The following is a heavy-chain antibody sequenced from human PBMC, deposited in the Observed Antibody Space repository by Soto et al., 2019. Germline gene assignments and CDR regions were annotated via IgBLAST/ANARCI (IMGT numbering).Heavy chain of an antibody. J-gene: IGHJ4*01. CDR1: GFSFSGSR. D-gene: IGHD1-26*01. V-gene: IGHV3-48*02. Sequence: PGGSLRLSCAASGFSFSGSRMNWVRQAPGRGLEWLSYISSWGSTIYYADSVKGRFTVSRDNAKNSLYLQMHGLTDEDTAVYYCARDLVERIDGYWGNGTLVTSSS. CDR2: ISSWGSTI. CDR3: ARDLVERIDGY.